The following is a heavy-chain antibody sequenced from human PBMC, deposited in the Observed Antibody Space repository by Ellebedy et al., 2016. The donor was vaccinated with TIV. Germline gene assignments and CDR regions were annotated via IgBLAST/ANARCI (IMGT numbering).Heavy chain of an antibody. CDR2: IKSDGSST. D-gene: IGHD4-11*01. CDR3: ARDRGDYSISGP. J-gene: IGHJ5*02. Sequence: HTGGSLRLSXVASGFTFGRYWMHWVRQAPGNKLVWVSRIKSDGSSTTYADSVKGRFTTSRDNARSTLYLQMNSLRGEDTAVYFCARDRGDYSISGPWGQGTLVTVSS. V-gene: IGHV3-74*01. CDR1: GFTFGRYW.